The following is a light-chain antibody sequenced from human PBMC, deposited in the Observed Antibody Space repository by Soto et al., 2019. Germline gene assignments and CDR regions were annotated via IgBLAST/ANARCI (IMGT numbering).Light chain of an antibody. CDR2: DAS. Sequence: DIQMTQSPSSVSASVGDRVTITCRASQNIWRLLAWYQQKPGKAPELLIYDASSLQSGVPPRFSGSGSGTDFTLTISSLQPEDSAVYWCQQYNSWPFTFGPGTKVEFK. J-gene: IGKJ3*01. V-gene: IGKV1-12*01. CDR1: QNIWRL. CDR3: QQYNSWPFT.